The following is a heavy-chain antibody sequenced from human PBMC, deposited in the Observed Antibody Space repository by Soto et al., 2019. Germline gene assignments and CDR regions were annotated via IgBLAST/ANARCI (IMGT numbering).Heavy chain of an antibody. J-gene: IGHJ6*03. D-gene: IGHD2-15*01. CDR1: GFTFSSYA. V-gene: IGHV3-23*01. Sequence: GGSLRLSCAASGFTFSSYAMSWVRQAPGKGLEWVSAISGSGGGTYYADSVKGRFTISRDNSKNALYLQMNSLRAEDTAVYYCVGYCSGGSCYSRRYYYYYMDVWGKGTTVTVSS. CDR2: ISGSGGGT. CDR3: VGYCSGGSCYSRRYYYYYMDV.